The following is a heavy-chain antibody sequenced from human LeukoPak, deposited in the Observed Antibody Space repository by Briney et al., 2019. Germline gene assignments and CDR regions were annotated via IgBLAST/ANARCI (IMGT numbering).Heavy chain of an antibody. CDR2: ISYDGSNK. V-gene: IGHV3-30*18. CDR3: AKEILPGYYYDSSGYYVDY. Sequence: GSLRLSCAASGFTFSSYGMHWVRQAPGKGLEWVAVISYDGSNKYYADSVKGRFTISRDNSKNTLYLQMNSLRAEDTAVYYCAKEILPGYYYDSSGYYVDYWGQGTLVTVSS. CDR1: GFTFSSYG. D-gene: IGHD3-22*01. J-gene: IGHJ4*02.